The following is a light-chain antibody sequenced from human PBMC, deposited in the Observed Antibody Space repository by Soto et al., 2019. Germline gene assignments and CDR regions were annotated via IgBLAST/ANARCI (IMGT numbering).Light chain of an antibody. V-gene: IGLV2-14*01. J-gene: IGLJ1*01. CDR1: SSDVGGYNY. CDR2: DVS. Sequence: QSALTQPASVSGSPGQSITISCTGTSSDVGGYNYVSWYQQHPGKAPKLMIYDVSNRPSGVSNRFSGSKSRNTASLTISGLQAEDEADYYCSSYTSSSFYVFGTGTKLTVL. CDR3: SSYTSSSFYV.